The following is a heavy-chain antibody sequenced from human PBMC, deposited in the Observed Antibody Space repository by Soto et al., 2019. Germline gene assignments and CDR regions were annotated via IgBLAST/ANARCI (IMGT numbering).Heavy chain of an antibody. Sequence: SETLSLTCTVSGGSISSYYWSWIRQPPGKGLEWIGYIYYSGSTNYNPSLKSRVTISVDTSKNQFSLKLSSVTAADTAVYYCARHGGHMGQYYDFWSGYPNWFDPWGQGTLVTVSS. J-gene: IGHJ5*02. CDR2: IYYSGST. CDR3: ARHGGHMGQYYDFWSGYPNWFDP. V-gene: IGHV4-59*08. CDR1: GGSISSYY. D-gene: IGHD3-3*01.